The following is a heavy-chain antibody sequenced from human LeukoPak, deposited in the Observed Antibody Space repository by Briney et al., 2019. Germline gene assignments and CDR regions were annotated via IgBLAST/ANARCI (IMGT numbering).Heavy chain of an antibody. V-gene: IGHV3-21*01. CDR2: ISSSSSYI. CDR1: GFTFSSYS. D-gene: IGHD3-10*01. J-gene: IGHJ4*02. CDR3: ARHSGSGSYYTYNFHY. Sequence: GGSLRLSCAASGFTFSSYSMNWVRQAPGKGLEWVSSISSSSSYIYYADSVEGRFTISRDNAKNSLYLQLNSLRAEDTAVYYCARHSGSGSYYTYNFHYWGQGTLVTVSS.